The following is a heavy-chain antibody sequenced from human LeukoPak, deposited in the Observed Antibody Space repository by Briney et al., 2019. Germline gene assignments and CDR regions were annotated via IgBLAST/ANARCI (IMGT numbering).Heavy chain of an antibody. D-gene: IGHD2-2*02. CDR3: ARLPVGYCSSTSCYTGYYYGMDV. Sequence: GGSLRLSCAASGFTFSSYSMNWVRQAPGKGLEWVSSISSSSSYIYYADSVKGRFTISRDNAKNSLYLQMNSLRAEDTAVYYCARLPVGYCSSTSCYTGYYYGMDVWGQGTTVTVSS. J-gene: IGHJ6*02. CDR1: GFTFSSYS. CDR2: ISSSSSYI. V-gene: IGHV3-21*01.